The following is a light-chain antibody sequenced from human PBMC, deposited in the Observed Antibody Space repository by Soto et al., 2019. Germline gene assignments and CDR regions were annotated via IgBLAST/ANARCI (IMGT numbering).Light chain of an antibody. CDR1: QSVTGSK. V-gene: IGKV3-20*01. Sequence: EIVLTQSPGPLSLSPGARATLSCRASQSVTGSKLAWFQQRPSQAPRLLIYGASTRATDIPASFSGIGSWTNYTLTISGLEPEDFVLYFCQQYGNSPFTFGQGTKLDIK. CDR2: GAS. J-gene: IGKJ2*01. CDR3: QQYGNSPFT.